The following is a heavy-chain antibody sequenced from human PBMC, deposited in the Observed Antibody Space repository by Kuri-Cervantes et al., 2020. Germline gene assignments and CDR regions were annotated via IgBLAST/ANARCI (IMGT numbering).Heavy chain of an antibody. D-gene: IGHD6-19*01. J-gene: IGHJ6*02. V-gene: IGHV1-8*01. CDR1: GYTFTSYD. CDR3: ARDSSGWENYYYGMDV. CDR2: MNPNSGNT. Sequence: APVKVSCKASGYTFTSYDINWVRQATGQGLEWMGWMNPNSGNTGYAQKFQGRVTMTRNTSIGTAYMELSSLRSEDTAVYYCARDSSGWENYYYGMDVWGQGTTVTVSS.